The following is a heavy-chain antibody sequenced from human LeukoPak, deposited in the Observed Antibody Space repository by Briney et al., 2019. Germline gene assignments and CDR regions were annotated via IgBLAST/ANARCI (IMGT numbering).Heavy chain of an antibody. V-gene: IGHV4-38-2*02. D-gene: IGHD5-18*01. CDR3: AVASGYSYGLPDY. J-gene: IGHJ4*02. CDR1: GYSISSGYY. Sequence: PSETLSLTCTVSGYSISSGYYWGWIRQPPGKGLEWIGSIYHSGSTYYNPSLKSRVTISVDTSKNQFSLKLSSVTAADTAVYYCAVASGYSYGLPDYWGQGTLVTVSS. CDR2: IYHSGST.